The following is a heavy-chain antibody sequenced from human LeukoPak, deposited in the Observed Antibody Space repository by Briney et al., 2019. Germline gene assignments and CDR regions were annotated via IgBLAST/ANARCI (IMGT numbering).Heavy chain of an antibody. CDR1: GFTFTNYW. CDR3: ARDRSSGCDY. Sequence: GGSLRLSCAASGFTFTNYWMTWVRQAPGKGLEWVANIDQNGRNRYYVDSVKGRFTISRDNAKNSLFLQMNSLRAEDGAVYYCARDRSSGCDYWGQGILVTVAS. D-gene: IGHD6-19*01. V-gene: IGHV3-7*01. J-gene: IGHJ4*02. CDR2: IDQNGRNR.